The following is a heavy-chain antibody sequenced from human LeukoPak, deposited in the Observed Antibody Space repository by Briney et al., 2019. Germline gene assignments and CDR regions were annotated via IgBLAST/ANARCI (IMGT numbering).Heavy chain of an antibody. CDR2: ISWNSGSI. CDR1: GFTFDDYA. J-gene: IGHJ5*02. V-gene: IGHV3-9*01. CDR3: AKDIEVGATTGWFDP. D-gene: IGHD1-26*01. Sequence: GGSLRLSCAASGFTFDDYAMHWVRQAPGKGLEWVSGISWNSGSIGYADSVKGRFTISRDNAKNSLYLQMNSLRTEDTALYYCAKDIEVGATTGWFDPWGQGTLVTVSS.